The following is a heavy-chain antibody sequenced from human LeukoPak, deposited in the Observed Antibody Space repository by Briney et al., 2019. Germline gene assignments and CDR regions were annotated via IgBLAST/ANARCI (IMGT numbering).Heavy chain of an antibody. CDR2: ISGYNGNK. CDR3: ARAETSGWFYFDY. CDR1: GYTFTNYD. V-gene: IGHV1-18*01. Sequence: ASVTVSCKASGYTFTNYDISWVRQAPGQGLEWMGWISGYNGNKNYAQKLQGRVTMTTDTTTSTAYMELRSLRSDDTAVYYCARAETSGWFYFDYWGQGTLVTVSS. J-gene: IGHJ4*02. D-gene: IGHD6-19*01.